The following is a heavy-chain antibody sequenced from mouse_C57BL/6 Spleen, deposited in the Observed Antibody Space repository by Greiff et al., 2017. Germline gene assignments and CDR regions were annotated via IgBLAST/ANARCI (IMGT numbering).Heavy chain of an antibody. CDR1: GYTFTSSG. J-gene: IGHJ2*01. CDR3: ARDDYDKGYYFDY. D-gene: IGHD2-4*01. CDR2: IYPRSGNT. Sequence: QVQLQQSGAELARPGASVKLSCKASGYTFTSSGISWVKQRTGQGLEWIGEIYPRSGNTYYNEKFKGKATLTADKSSSTAYMELRSLTSEDSAVYFCARDDYDKGYYFDYWGQGTTLTVSS. V-gene: IGHV1-81*01.